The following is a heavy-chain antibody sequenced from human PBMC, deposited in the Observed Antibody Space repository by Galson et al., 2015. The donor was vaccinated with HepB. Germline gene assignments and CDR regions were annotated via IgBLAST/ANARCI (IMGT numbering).Heavy chain of an antibody. CDR1: GDTFSSYA. D-gene: IGHD3-9*01. Sequence: SVKVSCKASGDTFSSYAISWVRQAPGQGLEWMGGIIPNIGNANYAQKFQGRVTITADESTSTAYMELSSLRSEDTAVYYCARAVGLTGYEEGFDYWGQGTLVTVSS. J-gene: IGHJ4*02. CDR3: ARAVGLTGYEEGFDY. V-gene: IGHV1-69*13. CDR2: IIPNIGNA.